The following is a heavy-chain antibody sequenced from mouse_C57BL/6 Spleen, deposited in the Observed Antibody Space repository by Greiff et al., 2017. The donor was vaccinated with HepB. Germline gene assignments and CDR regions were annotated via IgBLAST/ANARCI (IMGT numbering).Heavy chain of an antibody. CDR3: ARRNYDYGLYYAMDY. D-gene: IGHD2-4*01. V-gene: IGHV3-6*01. J-gene: IGHJ4*01. Sequence: VQLKQSGPGLVKPSQSLSLTCSVPGYSITSGYYWNWIRQFPGNKLEWMGYISYDGSNNYNPSLKNRISITRDTSKNQFFLKLNSVTTEDTATYYCARRNYDYGLYYAMDYWGQGTSVTVSS. CDR1: GYSITSGYY. CDR2: ISYDGSN.